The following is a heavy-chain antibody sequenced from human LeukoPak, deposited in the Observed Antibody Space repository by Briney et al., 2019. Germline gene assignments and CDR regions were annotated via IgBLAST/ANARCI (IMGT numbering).Heavy chain of an antibody. CDR3: ARSHDHLWGNYPDY. J-gene: IGHJ4*02. D-gene: IGHD3-16*02. Sequence: SETLSLTCDVSGGSIDSTNWWNWVRQPPGKGLEWIGEIHHDGRINYNPSLKSRVTLSADKSKNQFSLRLNSVTAADTAMYYCARSHDHLWGNYPDYWGQGTLVTVSS. CDR1: GGSIDSTNW. CDR2: IHHDGRI. V-gene: IGHV4/OR15-8*01.